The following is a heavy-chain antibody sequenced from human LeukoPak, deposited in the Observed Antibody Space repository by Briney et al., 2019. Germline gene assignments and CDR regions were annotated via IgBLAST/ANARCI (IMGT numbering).Heavy chain of an antibody. D-gene: IGHD2-15*01. V-gene: IGHV4-34*01. J-gene: IGHJ4*02. Sequence: PSETLSLTCAVYGGSFSGYYWSWIRQPPGKGLEWIGEINHSGSTNYNSSLKSRVTISVDRSKNQFSLKLSSVTAADTAVYYCASSHRYFDYWGQGTLVTVSS. CDR1: GGSFSGYY. CDR3: ASSHRYFDY. CDR2: INHSGST.